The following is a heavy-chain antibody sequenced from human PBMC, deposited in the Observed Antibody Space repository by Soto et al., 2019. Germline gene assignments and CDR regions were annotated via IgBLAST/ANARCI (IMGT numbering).Heavy chain of an antibody. CDR2: ISDDGSNK. CDR1: GFTFSSYG. D-gene: IGHD2-21*02. CDR3: AKDARLFDFGGDFRTRRCGMDV. V-gene: IGHV3-30*18. J-gene: IGHJ6*02. Sequence: PGGSLRLSCAASGFTFSSYGMHWVRQAPGKGLEWVAVISDDGSNKYYADSVKGRFTISRDNSKNTLYLQMNSPRAEDTAVYYCAKDARLFDFGGDFRTRRCGMDVWGQGTTVTVSS.